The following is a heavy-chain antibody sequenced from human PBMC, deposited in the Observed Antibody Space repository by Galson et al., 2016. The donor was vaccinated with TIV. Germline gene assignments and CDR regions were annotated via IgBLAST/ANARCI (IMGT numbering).Heavy chain of an antibody. CDR1: GFDFSGYY. Sequence: SLRLSCAASGFDFSGYYMSWVRQAPGKGLEWISYIGSSGSPIVCADSVKGRFTISRDNAKNSVYLQMNSLRVEDTAVYYCARERILLSAAVPRTNWFDPWGQGTLVTVSS. CDR3: ARERILLSAAVPRTNWFDP. CDR2: IGSSGSPI. V-gene: IGHV3-11*01. D-gene: IGHD2-2*01. J-gene: IGHJ5*02.